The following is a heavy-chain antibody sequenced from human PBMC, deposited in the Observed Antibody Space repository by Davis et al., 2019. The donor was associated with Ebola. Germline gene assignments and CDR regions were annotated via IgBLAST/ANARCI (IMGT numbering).Heavy chain of an antibody. CDR1: GFTFSSYA. J-gene: IGHJ4*02. CDR3: ARSSGFRLTFDY. D-gene: IGHD4/OR15-4a*01. Sequence: GGSLRLSCAASGFTFSSYAMSWVRQAPGKGLEWVSVIYRGGSTYYADSVKGRFTISRDNSKNTLYLQMNSLRAEDTAVYYCARSSGFRLTFDYWGQGTLVTVSS. V-gene: IGHV3-66*01. CDR2: IYRGGST.